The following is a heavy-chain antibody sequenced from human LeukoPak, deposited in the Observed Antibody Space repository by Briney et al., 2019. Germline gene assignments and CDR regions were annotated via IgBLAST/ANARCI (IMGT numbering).Heavy chain of an antibody. CDR3: ARGQPGYYYYGMDV. D-gene: IGHD1-1*01. J-gene: IGHJ6*02. Sequence: GGSLRLSCAASGFTFSNYWMNWVRQAPGKGLEWLANLKQDGSEKSYVDSVKGRFTISRNNAKNSLYLQMNRLRAEDTAVYHCARGQPGYYYYGMDVWGQGTMVTVSS. V-gene: IGHV3-7*03. CDR2: LKQDGSEK. CDR1: GFTFSNYW.